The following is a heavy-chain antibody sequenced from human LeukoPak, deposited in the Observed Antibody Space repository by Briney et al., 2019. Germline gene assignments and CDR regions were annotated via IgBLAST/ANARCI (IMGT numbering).Heavy chain of an antibody. CDR2: IYHSGST. Sequence: SETLSLTCAVYGGSFSGYYWSWIRQPPGKGLEWIGYIYHSGSTYYNPSLKSRVTISVDRSKNQFSLKLSSVTAADTAVYYCARALRFLEWRKAVCYFDYWGQGTLVTVSS. D-gene: IGHD3-3*01. CDR3: ARALRFLEWRKAVCYFDY. J-gene: IGHJ4*02. CDR1: GGSFSGYY. V-gene: IGHV4-34*01.